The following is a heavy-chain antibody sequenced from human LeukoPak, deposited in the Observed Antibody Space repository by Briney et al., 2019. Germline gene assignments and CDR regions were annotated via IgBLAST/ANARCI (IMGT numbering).Heavy chain of an antibody. Sequence: GGSLRLSCAASGFTFSAYWMHWIRQAPGKGLVWVSRIHSGGSATSYADSVKGRFTISRDNAKSTLYLQMNSLRAEDTAVYYCLTIVETDLDAFDIWGQGTKVTVSS. J-gene: IGHJ3*02. CDR2: IHSGGSAT. CDR1: GFTFSAYW. CDR3: LTIVETDLDAFDI. D-gene: IGHD2-21*01. V-gene: IGHV3-74*01.